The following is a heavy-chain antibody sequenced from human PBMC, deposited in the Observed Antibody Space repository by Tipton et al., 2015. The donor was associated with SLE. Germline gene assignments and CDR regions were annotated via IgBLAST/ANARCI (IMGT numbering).Heavy chain of an antibody. J-gene: IGHJ4*02. D-gene: IGHD1-26*01. CDR1: GSSITNGYY. CDR3: ARAAPTRVGATTFDY. CDR2: IYHSGNT. V-gene: IGHV4-38-2*01. Sequence: TLSLTCAVSGSSITNGYYWGWIRQPPGKGLEWIGSIYHSGNTYYNPSLKNRVTISVDTSKNQFSLKLSSVTAADTAVYYCARAAPTRVGATTFDYWGQGTLVTVSS.